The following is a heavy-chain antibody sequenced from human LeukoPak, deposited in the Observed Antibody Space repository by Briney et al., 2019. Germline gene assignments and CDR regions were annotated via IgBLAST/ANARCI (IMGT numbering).Heavy chain of an antibody. CDR2: IYHSGST. CDR1: GGSISSGGYS. J-gene: IGHJ6*02. V-gene: IGHV4-30-2*01. D-gene: IGHD3-10*01. Sequence: NPSQTLSLTCAVSGGSISSGGYSWSWIRQPPGKGLEWIGYIYHSGSTYYNPSLKSRVTISVDRSKNQFSLKLSSVTAADTAVYYCARGMVRGYMDVWGQGTTVTVSS. CDR3: ARGMVRGYMDV.